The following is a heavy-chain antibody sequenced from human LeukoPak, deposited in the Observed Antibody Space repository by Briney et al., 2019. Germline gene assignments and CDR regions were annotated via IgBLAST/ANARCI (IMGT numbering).Heavy chain of an antibody. D-gene: IGHD2-21*01. CDR2: ISAYNGNT. Sequence: GASVKVSCKASGYTFTDYYMHWVRQAPGQGLEWMGWISAYNGNTNYAQKLQGRVTMTTDTSTSTAYMELRSLRSDDTAVYYCATYSQYYYYMDVWGKGTTVTVSS. J-gene: IGHJ6*03. V-gene: IGHV1-18*04. CDR1: GYTFTDYY. CDR3: ATYSQYYYYMDV.